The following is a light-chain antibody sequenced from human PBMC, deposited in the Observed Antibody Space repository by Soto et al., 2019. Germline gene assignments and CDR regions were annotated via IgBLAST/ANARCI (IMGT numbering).Light chain of an antibody. J-gene: IGKJ3*01. CDR1: QSVSSSY. CDR2: GAS. CDR3: QQYGSSPP. V-gene: IGKV3-20*01. Sequence: EIVLTQSPGTLSLSPGERATLSCRVSQSVSSSYLAWYQQKPGQAPRLLIYGASSRATGIPDRFSGCGSGTDFTLTISRLEPEDFAVYYCQQYGSSPPFGPGTKVDIK.